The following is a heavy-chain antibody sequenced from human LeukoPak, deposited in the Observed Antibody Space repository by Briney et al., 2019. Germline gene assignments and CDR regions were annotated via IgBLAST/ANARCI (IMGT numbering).Heavy chain of an antibody. CDR2: IKSSDTST. D-gene: IGHD2/OR15-2a*01. V-gene: IGHV3-11*01. CDR1: GFSFSDSY. Sequence: GGSLRLSCAASGFSFSDSYMSWIRQAPGQGLEWLSYIKSSDTSTFYADSVKGRFTVSKDNAKNSLYLQMNSLRAEDTAVYYCARRGNMSSHAFDIWGQGTVVTVSS. CDR3: ARRGNMSSHAFDI. J-gene: IGHJ3*02.